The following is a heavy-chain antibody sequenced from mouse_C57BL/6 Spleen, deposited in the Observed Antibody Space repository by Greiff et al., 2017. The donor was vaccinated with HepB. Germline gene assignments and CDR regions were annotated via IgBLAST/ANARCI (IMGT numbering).Heavy chain of an antibody. D-gene: IGHD2-9*01. CDR1: GYTFTSYW. J-gene: IGHJ4*01. CDR3: ARSYYGYDVGDYYAMDY. V-gene: IGHV1-53*01. CDR2: INPSNGGT. Sequence: QVQLQQPGTELVKPGASVKLSCKASGYTFTSYWMPWVKQRPGQGLEWIGNINPSNGGTNYNEKFKSKATLTVDKSSSTAYMQLSSLTSEDSAVYYCARSYYGYDVGDYYAMDYWGQGTSVTVSS.